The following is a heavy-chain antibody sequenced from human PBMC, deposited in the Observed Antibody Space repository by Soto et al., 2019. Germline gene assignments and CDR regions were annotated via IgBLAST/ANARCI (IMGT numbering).Heavy chain of an antibody. J-gene: IGHJ6*02. Sequence: GSLRLSCVASGFTFRTYTMNWVRQAPGKGLEWVSGIRGFSPYTFYAESVKGRFTISRDNAKNSLYLQMNSLGVEDTAVYYCARDRGYDAHDYYYNAMDVWGQGTTVTVSS. V-gene: IGHV3-21*01. CDR1: GFTFRTYT. D-gene: IGHD2-15*01. CDR3: ARDRGYDAHDYYYNAMDV. CDR2: IRGFSPYT.